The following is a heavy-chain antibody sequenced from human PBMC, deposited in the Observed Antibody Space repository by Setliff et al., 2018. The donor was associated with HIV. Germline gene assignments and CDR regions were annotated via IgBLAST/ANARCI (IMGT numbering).Heavy chain of an antibody. CDR2: INPSGGST. J-gene: IGHJ6*03. CDR1: GYTFTSYY. D-gene: IGHD3-3*01. CDR3: ARDGYYNSWSGYGYYYYYMDV. Sequence: ASVKVSCKASGYTFTSYYMHWVRRAPGQGLEWMGIINPSGGSTRYAQKFQGRVTMTRGTSTSTVYMERSSLRSEDTAVYYCARDGYYNSWSGYGYYYYYMDVWGKGTTVTVSS. V-gene: IGHV1-46*01.